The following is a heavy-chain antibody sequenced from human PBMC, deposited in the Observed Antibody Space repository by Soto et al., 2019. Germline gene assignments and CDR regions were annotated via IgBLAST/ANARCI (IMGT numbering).Heavy chain of an antibody. D-gene: IGHD3-9*01. V-gene: IGHV4-31*03. CDR1: GGSISSGGYY. Sequence: QVQLQESGPGLVKPSQTLSLTCTVSGGSISSGGYYWSWIRQHPGKGLEWIGYIYYSGSTYYNPSLKSRVTISVDTCKNEFSLKLSSVTAADTAVYYCATTGLYDILTGYDYYYYGMDVWGQGTTVTVSS. CDR3: ATTGLYDILTGYDYYYYGMDV. J-gene: IGHJ6*02. CDR2: IYYSGST.